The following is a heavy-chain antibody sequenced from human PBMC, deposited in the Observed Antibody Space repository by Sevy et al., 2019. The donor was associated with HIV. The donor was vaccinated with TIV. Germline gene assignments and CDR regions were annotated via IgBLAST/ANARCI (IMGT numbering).Heavy chain of an antibody. CDR1: GFAFTNYYA. V-gene: IGHV3-30-3*01. J-gene: IGHJ6*02. CDR3: ARPRANYVDNYFFYVMDV. D-gene: IGHD4-17*01. Sequence: GGSLRLSCAASGFAFTNYYAMHWVRQAPGKGLEWVALISFDESDKYYADSVKGRFTISRDNFKNTLYLQMNSLTTEDTAVYYCARPRANYVDNYFFYVMDVWGQGTTVTVSS. CDR2: ISFDESDK.